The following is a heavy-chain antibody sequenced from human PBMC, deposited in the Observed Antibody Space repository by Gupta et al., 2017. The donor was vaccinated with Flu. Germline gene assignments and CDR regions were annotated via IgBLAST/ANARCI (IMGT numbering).Heavy chain of an antibody. CDR3: ARSGYCSSTSCSYYYYGMDV. V-gene: IGHV3-13*04. J-gene: IGHJ6*02. D-gene: IGHD2-2*01. CDR2: IGTAGDT. CDR1: GFPFSRYD. Sequence: EVQLVESGGGLVQPGGSLRLSCAASGFPFSRYDLHWVRQATGKGLEWVSAIGTAGDTYYPGSVKGRFTISRENAKNSLYLQMNSLRAGDTAVYYCARSGYCSSTSCSYYYYGMDVWGQGTTVTVSS.